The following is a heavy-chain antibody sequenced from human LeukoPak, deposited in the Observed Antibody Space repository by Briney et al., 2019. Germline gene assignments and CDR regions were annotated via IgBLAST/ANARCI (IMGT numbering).Heavy chain of an antibody. J-gene: IGHJ5*02. V-gene: IGHV5-51*01. D-gene: IGHD5-12*01. CDR3: AKHLSHLSGLRNNWFDP. Sequence: GESLKISCKGSGYSFTSYWIGWVRQMPGKGLEWMGIIYPGDSDTRYSPSFQGQVTISADKSISTAYLQWSSLKASDTAMYYCAKHLSHLSGLRNNWFDPWGQGTLVTVSS. CDR2: IYPGDSDT. CDR1: GYSFTSYW.